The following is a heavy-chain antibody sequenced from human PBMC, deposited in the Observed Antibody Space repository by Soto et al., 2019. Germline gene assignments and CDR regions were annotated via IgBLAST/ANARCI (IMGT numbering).Heavy chain of an antibody. CDR2: IYYSGST. V-gene: IGHV4-4*02. D-gene: IGHD6-13*01. CDR1: GGSMSSSNW. J-gene: IGHJ4*02. CDR3: ATFPRSWKSPSTDY. Sequence: SETLSLTCVVSGGSMSSSNWWSWVSQPPGKGLEWIGEIYYSGSTKFNPSLRSRVTVSIDKSKNQFSLKLSSVTAADTAVYYCATFPRSWKSPSTDYWGQGTLVTVSS.